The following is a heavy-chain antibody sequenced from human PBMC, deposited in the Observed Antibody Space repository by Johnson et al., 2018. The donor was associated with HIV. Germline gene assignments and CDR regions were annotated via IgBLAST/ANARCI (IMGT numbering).Heavy chain of an antibody. CDR2: ISGSGGST. CDR1: GFTFSSYA. CDR3: AKDIWQYMYGAFDI. Sequence: VQLVESGGGLVQPGGSLRLSCAASGFTFSSYAMSWVRQAPGKGLEWVSAISGSGGSTYYADSVKVRFTISRDKAKNSLYLQMNSLRAEDTALYYCAKDIWQYMYGAFDIWGQGTMVTVSS. D-gene: IGHD2-8*01. J-gene: IGHJ3*02. V-gene: IGHV3-23*04.